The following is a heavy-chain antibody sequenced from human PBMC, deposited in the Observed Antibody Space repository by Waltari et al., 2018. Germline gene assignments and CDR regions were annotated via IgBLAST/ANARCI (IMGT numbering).Heavy chain of an antibody. V-gene: IGHV1-2*02. CDR2: INPNNGGT. Sequence: QVQLVQSGAEVNKPGAAVTVSCKASGYTLTGHDMHWVRQAHGQGRGRRGWINPNNGGTNYAQKFQSRVTMTRDTSISTAYMELSRLRADDTAVYYGAREGRFWELNWFDPWGQGTMVTVSS. CDR1: GYTLTGHD. CDR3: AREGRFWELNWFDP. D-gene: IGHD3-3*01. J-gene: IGHJ5*02.